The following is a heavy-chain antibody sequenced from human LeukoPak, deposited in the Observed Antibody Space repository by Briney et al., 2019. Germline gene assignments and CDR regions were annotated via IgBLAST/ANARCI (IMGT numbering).Heavy chain of an antibody. CDR2: NNPSGGST. D-gene: IGHD3-10*01. J-gene: IGHJ4*02. CDR3: ALLWFGESDY. V-gene: IGHV1-46*01. CDR1: GYTFTSYY. Sequence: GASVKVSCKASGYTFTSYYMHWVRQAPGQGLEWMGINNPSGGSTSYAQKFQGRVTMTRDTSTSTVYMELSSLTSEDTAVYYCALLWFGESDYWGQGTLVTVSS.